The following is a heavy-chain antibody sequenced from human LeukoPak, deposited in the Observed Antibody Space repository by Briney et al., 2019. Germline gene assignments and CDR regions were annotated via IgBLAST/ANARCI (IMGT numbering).Heavy chain of an antibody. Sequence: ASVKVSCKASGYTFTSYGISWVRQAPGQGLEWMGWISAYNGNTNYAQKLQGRVTMTTDTSTSTAYMELRSLRSDDTAVYYCARMDSGGYHAEYFQHWGQGTLVTVSS. D-gene: IGHD1-26*01. CDR3: ARMDSGGYHAEYFQH. CDR1: GYTFTSYG. CDR2: ISAYNGNT. V-gene: IGHV1-18*01. J-gene: IGHJ1*01.